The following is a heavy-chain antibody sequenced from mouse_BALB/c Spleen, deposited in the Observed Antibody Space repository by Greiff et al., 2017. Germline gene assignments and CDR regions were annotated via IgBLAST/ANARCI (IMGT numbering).Heavy chain of an antibody. J-gene: IGHJ3*01. V-gene: IGHV5-9-4*01. Sequence: EVKLMASGGGLVKPGGSLKLSCAASGFTFSSYAMSWVRQSPEKRLEWVAEISSGGSYTYYPDTVTGRFTISRDNAKNTLYLEMSSLRSEDTAMYYCARDLGNYEGWGQGTLVTVSA. CDR1: GFTFSSYA. D-gene: IGHD2-1*01. CDR2: ISSGGSYT. CDR3: ARDLGNYEG.